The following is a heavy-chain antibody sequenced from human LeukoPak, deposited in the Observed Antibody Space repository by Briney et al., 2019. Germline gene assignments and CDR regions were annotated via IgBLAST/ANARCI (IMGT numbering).Heavy chain of an antibody. V-gene: IGHV4-38-2*02. D-gene: IGHD3-10*01. CDR3: ARDQKGLLWFGELSGSVPNWFDP. CDR2: IYHSGST. Sequence: SETLSLTCTVSGYSISSGYYWGWIRQPPGKGLEWIGSIYHSGSTYYNPSLKSRVTISVDTSKNQFSLKLSSVTAADTAVYYCARDQKGLLWFGELSGSVPNWFDPWGQGTLVTVSS. CDR1: GYSISSGYY. J-gene: IGHJ5*02.